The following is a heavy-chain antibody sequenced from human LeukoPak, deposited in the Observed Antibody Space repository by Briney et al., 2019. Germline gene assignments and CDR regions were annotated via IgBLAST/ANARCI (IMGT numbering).Heavy chain of an antibody. J-gene: IGHJ3*02. V-gene: IGHV1-46*01. CDR2: INPSGGST. Sequence: ASVKVSCKASGYTFTSYYMHWVRQAPGQGLEWMGIINPSGGSTSYAQKFQGRVTMTRDTSTSTVYMELSSLRSEDTAVHYCARDPPGDDAFDIWGQGTMVTVSS. CDR3: ARDPPGDDAFDI. D-gene: IGHD7-27*01. CDR1: GYTFTSYY.